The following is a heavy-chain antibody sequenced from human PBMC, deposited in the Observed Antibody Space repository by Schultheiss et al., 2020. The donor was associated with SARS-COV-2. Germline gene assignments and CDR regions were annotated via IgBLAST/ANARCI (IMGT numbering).Heavy chain of an antibody. CDR3: ARHGDSSSYYYYYYMDV. CDR2: IYYSGST. CDR1: GGSISSSSYY. Sequence: SETLSLTCTVSGGSISSSSYYWGWIRQPPGKGLEWIGYIYYSGSTNYNPSLKSRVTISVDTSKNQFSLKLSSVTAADTAVYYCARHGDSSSYYYYYYMDVWGKGTTVTVSS. J-gene: IGHJ6*03. V-gene: IGHV4-61*05. D-gene: IGHD6-6*01.